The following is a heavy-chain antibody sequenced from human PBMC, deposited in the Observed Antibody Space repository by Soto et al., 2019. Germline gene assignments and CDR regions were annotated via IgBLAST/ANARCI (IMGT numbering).Heavy chain of an antibody. CDR1: GGSISSYY. CDR3: VSANYFDY. J-gene: IGHJ4*02. Sequence: KTSETLSLTCTVSGGSISSYYWTWIRQFPGKGLEWIGSIYYSGSTNYNPFLKSRVTISVDTSKNQFSLKLSSVTAADTAIYYCVSANYFDYWGQGTLVTVSS. CDR2: IYYSGST. V-gene: IGHV4-59*01.